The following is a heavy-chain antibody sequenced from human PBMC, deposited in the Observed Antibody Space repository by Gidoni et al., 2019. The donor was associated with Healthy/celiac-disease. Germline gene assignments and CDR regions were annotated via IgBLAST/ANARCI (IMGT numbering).Heavy chain of an antibody. J-gene: IGHJ6*03. D-gene: IGHD3-10*01. CDR3: ARRPQYGEDYYYYYMDV. CDR2: ISAYNGNT. V-gene: IGHV1-18*01. Sequence: HAHLVQSGAEVKKPGASVKVDCKASGYTVTRHGISWVRQAPGQGLEWMGWISAYNGNTNYAQKLQGRVTMTTDTSTSTAYMELRSLRSDDTAVYYCARRPQYGEDYYYYYMDVWGKGTTVTVSS. CDR1: GYTVTRHG.